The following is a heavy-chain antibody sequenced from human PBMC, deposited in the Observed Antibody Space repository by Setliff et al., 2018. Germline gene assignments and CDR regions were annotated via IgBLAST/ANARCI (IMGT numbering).Heavy chain of an antibody. J-gene: IGHJ6*03. CDR1: GGTFSSYA. CDR2: IIPILGIA. Sequence: GASVKVSCKASGGTFSSYAISWVRQAPGQGLEWMGGIIPILGIANYAQKFQGRVTITADKSTSTAYMELSSLRSEDTAVYYCARGGRDIVVVVAANYYYYMDVWGKGTTVTV. CDR3: ARGGRDIVVVVAANYYYYMDV. D-gene: IGHD2-15*01. V-gene: IGHV1-69*10.